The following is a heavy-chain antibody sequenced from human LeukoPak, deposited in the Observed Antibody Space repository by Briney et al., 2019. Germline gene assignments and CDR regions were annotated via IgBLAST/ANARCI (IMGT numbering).Heavy chain of an antibody. D-gene: IGHD4-17*01. CDR1: GFTFSSFV. CDR2: ISGSGVYK. CDR3: AKDPNGDYVGAFDM. Sequence: PGGSLRLSCAASGFTFSSFVMSWVRQAPGKGLEWVSSISGSGVYKYYTDSVKGRFTISRDNSKSTLYLQMSSLRAEDTAVYYCAKDPNGDYVGAFDMWGPGTMVTVSS. J-gene: IGHJ3*02. V-gene: IGHV3-23*01.